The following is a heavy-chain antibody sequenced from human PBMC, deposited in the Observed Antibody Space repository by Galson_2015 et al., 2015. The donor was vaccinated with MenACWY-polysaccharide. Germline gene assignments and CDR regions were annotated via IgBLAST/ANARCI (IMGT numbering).Heavy chain of an antibody. V-gene: IGHV3-74*01. CDR3: ARGIISMVRGVGITSSWFDP. CDR2: INSDGSGT. J-gene: IGHJ5*02. Sequence: SLRLSCAASGFTFSSSWMHWVRQAPGKGLVWVSRINSDGSGTSYADSVKGRFTISRDNAKNTLYLQMNSLRAEDTAVYYCARGIISMVRGVGITSSWFDPWGQGTLVIVSS. D-gene: IGHD3-10*01. CDR1: GFTFSSSW.